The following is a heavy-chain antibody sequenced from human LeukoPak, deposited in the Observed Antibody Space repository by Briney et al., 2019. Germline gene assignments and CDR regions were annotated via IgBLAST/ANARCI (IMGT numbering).Heavy chain of an antibody. J-gene: IGHJ6*02. CDR2: IYYSGGT. Sequence: SETLSLTCTVSGGSISGNYWSWVRQPPGKGLEWIGNIYYSGGTKYNPSLKSRVTISVDTSKNQFSLKLSSVTAADTAVYYCARRVVSTSLYYYYGMDVWGQGTTVTVSS. D-gene: IGHD3-22*01. CDR1: GGSISGNY. CDR3: ARRVVSTSLYYYYGMDV. V-gene: IGHV4-59*12.